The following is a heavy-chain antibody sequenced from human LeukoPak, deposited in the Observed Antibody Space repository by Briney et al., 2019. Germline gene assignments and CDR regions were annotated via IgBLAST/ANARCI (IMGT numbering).Heavy chain of an antibody. CDR1: GFTFSSYG. CDR2: IRYDGSNK. V-gene: IGHV3-30*02. Sequence: PGGSLRLSCAASGFTFSSYGMHWVRQAPGKGLEWVAFIRYDGSNKYYADSVKGRFTISRDSSKNTLYLQMNSLRAEDTAVYYCARERGAYSSSWFIFDYWGQGTLVTVSS. D-gene: IGHD6-13*01. CDR3: ARERGAYSSSWFIFDY. J-gene: IGHJ4*02.